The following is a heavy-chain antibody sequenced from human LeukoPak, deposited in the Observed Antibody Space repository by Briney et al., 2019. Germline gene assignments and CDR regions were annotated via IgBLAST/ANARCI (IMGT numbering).Heavy chain of an antibody. CDR3: TTDPRNGIVVVPAAMVY. CDR2: IKSKTDGGTT. Sequence: GGSLRLSCAASGFTFSNAWMSWVRQAPGKGLEWVGRIKSKTDGGTTDYAAPVKGRFTISRDDSKNTLYLQMNSLKTEDTAVYYCTTDPRNGIVVVPAAMVYWGQGTLVTVSS. J-gene: IGHJ4*02. D-gene: IGHD2-2*01. CDR1: GFTFSNAW. V-gene: IGHV3-15*01.